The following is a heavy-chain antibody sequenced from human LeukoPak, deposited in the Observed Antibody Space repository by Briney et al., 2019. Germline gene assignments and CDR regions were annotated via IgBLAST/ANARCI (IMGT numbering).Heavy chain of an antibody. CDR1: GFTFSSYG. J-gene: IGHJ4*02. D-gene: IGHD1-14*01. CDR2: ISGSGGST. CDR3: AKVLTAPRVNYFDY. Sequence: GGSLRLSCAASGFTFSSYGMSWVRQAPGKGLEWVSAISGSGGSTYYADSVKGRFTISRDNSKNTLYLQMNSLRAEDTAVYYCAKVLTAPRVNYFDYWGQGTLVTVSS. V-gene: IGHV3-23*01.